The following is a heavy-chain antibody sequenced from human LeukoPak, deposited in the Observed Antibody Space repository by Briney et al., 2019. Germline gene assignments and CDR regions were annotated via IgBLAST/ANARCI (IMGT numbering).Heavy chain of an antibody. J-gene: IGHJ4*02. V-gene: IGHV3-48*04. Sequence: GGSLRLSCAASGFTFSSYSMNWVRQAPGKGLEWVSYISSSSSTIYYADSVKGRFTISRDNAKNSLYLQMNSLRAEDTAVYYCARSAEEEDFWSGYWIDYWGQGTLVTVSS. CDR1: GFTFSSYS. CDR3: ARSAEEEDFWSGYWIDY. D-gene: IGHD3-3*01. CDR2: ISSSSSTI.